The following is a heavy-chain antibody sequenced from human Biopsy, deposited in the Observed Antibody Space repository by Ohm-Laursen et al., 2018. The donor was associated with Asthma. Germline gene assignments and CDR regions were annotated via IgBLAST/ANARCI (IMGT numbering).Heavy chain of an antibody. CDR2: ISVYNGNT. Sequence: ASVKVSCNTSGYTFNSAGITWVRQAPGQGLEWMGWISVYNGNTKVAQKLQDRVTMITDTSTSTAYMELRSLRSDDTAVYFRARAVDYSHYYGIDVWGQGTTVTAS. D-gene: IGHD3-10*01. CDR1: GYTFNSAG. V-gene: IGHV1-18*01. J-gene: IGHJ6*02. CDR3: ARAVDYSHYYGIDV.